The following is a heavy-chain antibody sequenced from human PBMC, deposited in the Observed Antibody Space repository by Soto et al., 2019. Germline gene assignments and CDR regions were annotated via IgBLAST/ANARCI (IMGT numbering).Heavy chain of an antibody. CDR2: ISSNGGST. V-gene: IGHV3-64D*08. D-gene: IGHD3-22*01. CDR1: GFTFSSYA. J-gene: IGHJ4*02. Sequence: GGSLRLSCSASGFTFSSYAMHWVRQAPGKGLEYVSAISSNGGSTYYADSVKGRFTISRDNSKNTLYLQTSSLRAEDTAVYYCVKDKSGYLQNFDYWGQGTLVTVSS. CDR3: VKDKSGYLQNFDY.